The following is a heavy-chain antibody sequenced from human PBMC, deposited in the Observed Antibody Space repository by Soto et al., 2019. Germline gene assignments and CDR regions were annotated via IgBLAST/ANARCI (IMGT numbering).Heavy chain of an antibody. V-gene: IGHV3-33*01. CDR2: IWYDGSNK. D-gene: IGHD3-22*01. CDR1: GFTFSSYG. J-gene: IGHJ6*02. Sequence: PGGSLRLSCAASGFTFSSYGMHWVRQAPGKGLEWVAVIWYDGSNKYYADSVKGRFTISRDNSKNTLYLQMNSLRAEDTAVYYCARDNPYHYDSSGYYYYYYGMDVWGQGTTVTVSS. CDR3: ARDNPYHYDSSGYYYYYYGMDV.